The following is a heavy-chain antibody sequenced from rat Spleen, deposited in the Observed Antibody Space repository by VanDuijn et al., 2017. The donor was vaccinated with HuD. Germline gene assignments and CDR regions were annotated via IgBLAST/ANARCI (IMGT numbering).Heavy chain of an antibody. V-gene: IGHV5-7*01. Sequence: EVQLVESGGGLVQPGRSLKLSCAASGFTFSDYNMAWVRQAPKKGLEWVATISYDGSSAYYRDSVKGRFTISRDNAKSTLYLQMDSLRSEDTATYYCARAWELPFDYWGQGVMVTVSS. CDR3: ARAWELPFDY. CDR1: GFTFSDYN. D-gene: IGHD5-1*01. J-gene: IGHJ2*01. CDR2: ISYDGSSA.